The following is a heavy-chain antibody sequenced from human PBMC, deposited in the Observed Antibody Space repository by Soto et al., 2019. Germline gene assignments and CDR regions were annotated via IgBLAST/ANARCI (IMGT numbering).Heavy chain of an antibody. CDR3: ARGRDGDY. CDR1: GYAFTTYG. V-gene: IGHV1-18*01. J-gene: IGHJ4*02. CDR2: ISAHNGNT. Sequence: QVHLVQSGAQVKKPGATVKVSCKGSGYAFTTYGITWVRQAPGQGLERMGWISAHNGNTNYAQKLQGRVTVTRDTSTSTAYMELRSLRSGDTAVYYCARGRDGDYWGQGAMVTVSS. D-gene: IGHD6-6*01.